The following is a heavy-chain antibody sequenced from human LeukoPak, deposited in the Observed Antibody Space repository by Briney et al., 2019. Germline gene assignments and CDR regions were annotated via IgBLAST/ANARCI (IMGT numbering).Heavy chain of an antibody. V-gene: IGHV3-30*18. CDR2: VSYDGTNE. D-gene: IGHD2-8*01. Sequence: GRSLRPSCAAPGFTFSDYGMHWVRQAPGKGLEWVAVVSYDGTNEKYADPVKGRFTISRDNSKNTLSLQMNSLRADDTAVYYCAKDWANGDYIDHWGQGTLVTVSS. CDR3: AKDWANGDYIDH. CDR1: GFTFSDYG. J-gene: IGHJ4*02.